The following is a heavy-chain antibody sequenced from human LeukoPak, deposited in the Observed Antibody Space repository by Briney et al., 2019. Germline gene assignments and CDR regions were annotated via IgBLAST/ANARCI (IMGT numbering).Heavy chain of an antibody. J-gene: IGHJ4*02. Sequence: KPGGSLRLSCADSGFTFSDYYMSWTRQAPGKGLEWVSYISSSGSTIYYADSVKGRFTISRDNAKNSLYLQMNSLRAEDTAVYYCARLGVGGTIFGVVIGYYFDYWGQGTLVTVSS. CDR2: ISSSGSTI. CDR1: GFTFSDYY. CDR3: ARLGVGGTIFGVVIGYYFDY. D-gene: IGHD3-3*01. V-gene: IGHV3-11*01.